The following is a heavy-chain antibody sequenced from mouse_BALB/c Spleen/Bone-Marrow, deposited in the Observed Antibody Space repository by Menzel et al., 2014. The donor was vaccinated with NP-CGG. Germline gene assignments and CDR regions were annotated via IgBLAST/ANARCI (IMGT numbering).Heavy chain of an antibody. D-gene: IGHD1-2*01. Sequence: EVQLQQSGGGLVQPGGSLRLSCATSGFTFTDYYMSWVRQPPGKALEWLGFIRNKANGYTTEYSASVKGRFTISRDNSQSILYLQMNTLRAEDSATYYCARDYYSFFAYWGQGTLVTVSA. CDR1: GFTFTDYY. CDR2: IRNKANGYTT. CDR3: ARDYYSFFAY. J-gene: IGHJ3*01. V-gene: IGHV7-3*02.